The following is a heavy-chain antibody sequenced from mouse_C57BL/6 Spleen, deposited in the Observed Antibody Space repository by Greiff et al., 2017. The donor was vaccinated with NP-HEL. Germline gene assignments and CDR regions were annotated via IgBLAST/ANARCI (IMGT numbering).Heavy chain of an antibody. CDR1: GYTFTSYT. CDR3: ARRSSTGSFAY. CDR2: INPSSGYT. J-gene: IGHJ3*01. Sequence: VQLQQSGAELARPGASVKMSCKASGYTFTSYTMHWVKQRPGQGLEWIGYINPSSGYTKYNQKFKDKATLTADKSSSTAYMQLSSLTSEDSAVYYCARRSSTGSFAYWGQGTLVTVSA. D-gene: IGHD1-1*01. V-gene: IGHV1-4*01.